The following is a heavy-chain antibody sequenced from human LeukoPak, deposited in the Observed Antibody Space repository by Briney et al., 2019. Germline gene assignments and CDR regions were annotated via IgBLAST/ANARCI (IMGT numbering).Heavy chain of an antibody. CDR3: AKDSYSYGTPKIDY. J-gene: IGHJ4*02. CDR2: ISRNSGSI. CDR1: GFTFDDYA. D-gene: IGHD5-18*01. Sequence: PGRSLRLSCAASGFTFDDYAMHWVRQAPGKGLEWVSGISRNSGSIGYADSVKGRFTISRDNAKNSLYLQMNSLRAEDTALYYCAKDSYSYGTPKIDYWGQGTLVTVSS. V-gene: IGHV3-9*01.